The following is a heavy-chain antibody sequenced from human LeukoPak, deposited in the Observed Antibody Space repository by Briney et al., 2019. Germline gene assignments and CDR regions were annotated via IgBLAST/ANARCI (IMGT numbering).Heavy chain of an antibody. CDR2: ISANKGDT. CDR3: ARTDIIVVAGATPVGSAFEY. D-gene: IGHD2-15*01. CDR1: GYTFTSYA. V-gene: IGHV1-18*01. Sequence: GASVKVSCKASGYTFTSYAMNWVRQAPGQGIEWMGWISANKGDTEYAQKFQGRLTVTRDTSTSTAYMELKRLKSDDTAVYYCARTDIIVVAGATPVGSAFEYWGQGTLITVS. J-gene: IGHJ4*02.